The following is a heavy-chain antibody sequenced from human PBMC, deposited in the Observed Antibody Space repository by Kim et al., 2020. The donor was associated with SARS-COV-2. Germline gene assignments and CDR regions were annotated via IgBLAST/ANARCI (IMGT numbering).Heavy chain of an antibody. Sequence: YADSVKGRFTISRDNAKNSLYLQMNSLRAEDTAVYYCARDQSRYRVFPDYWGQGTLVTVSS. J-gene: IGHJ4*02. V-gene: IGHV3-11*04. D-gene: IGHD5-18*01. CDR3: ARDQSRYRVFPDY.